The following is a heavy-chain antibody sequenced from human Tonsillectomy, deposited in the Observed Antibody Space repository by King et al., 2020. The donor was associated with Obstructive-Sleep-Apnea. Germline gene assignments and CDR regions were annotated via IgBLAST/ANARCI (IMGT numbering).Heavy chain of an antibody. CDR2: THTRGTT. J-gene: IGHJ2*01. D-gene: IGHD3-10*01. V-gene: IGHV4-4*07. CDR1: GGSISTYF. Sequence: QLQESGPGLVKPSETLSLTCTVSGGSISTYFWSWIRQPAGKRLEWIGHTHTRGTTKYNPSLKSRVTMSVDTSKNQFSLKLSSVTAADTAGYYCARQLWFGELSTTHRYFDLWGRGTLVTVSS. CDR3: ARQLWFGELSTTHRYFDL.